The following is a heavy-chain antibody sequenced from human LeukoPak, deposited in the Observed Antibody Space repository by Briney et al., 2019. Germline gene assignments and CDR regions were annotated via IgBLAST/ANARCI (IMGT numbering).Heavy chain of an antibody. CDR1: GGSFSGYY. Sequence: TPSETLSLTCAVYGGSFSGYYWSWIRQPPGKGLEWIWEINHSGSTNYNPSLKSRVTISVDTSKNQFSLKLSSVTAADTAVYYCARGRSGRVFDYWGQGTLVTVSS. V-gene: IGHV4-34*01. CDR3: ARGRSGRVFDY. D-gene: IGHD1-26*01. CDR2: INHSGST. J-gene: IGHJ4*02.